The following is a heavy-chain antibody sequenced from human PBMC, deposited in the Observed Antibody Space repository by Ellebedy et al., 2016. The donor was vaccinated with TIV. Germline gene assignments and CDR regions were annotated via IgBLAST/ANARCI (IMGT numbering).Heavy chain of an antibody. J-gene: IGHJ4*02. D-gene: IGHD3-22*01. CDR2: ISSSGSTI. Sequence: GGSLRLSCAASGFTFSSYAMSWVRQAPGKGLEWVSYISSSGSTIYYADSVKGRFTISRDNAKNSLYLQMNSLRAEDTAVYYCAREYYDSSGYYDYWGQGTLVTVSS. CDR1: GFTFSSYA. CDR3: AREYYDSSGYYDY. V-gene: IGHV3-48*03.